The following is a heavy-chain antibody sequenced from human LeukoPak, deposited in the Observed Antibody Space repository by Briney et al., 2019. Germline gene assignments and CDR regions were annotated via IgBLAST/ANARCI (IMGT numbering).Heavy chain of an antibody. CDR2: INHSGST. CDR3: ARYRAYYFDY. V-gene: IGHV4-34*01. D-gene: IGHD3-16*02. Sequence: SETLSLTCAVCGGSFSGYYWSWIRQPPGKGLEWIGEINHSGSTNYNPSLKSRVTISVDTSKNQFSLKLSSVTAADTAVYYCARYRAYYFDYWGQGTLVTVSS. CDR1: GGSFSGYY. J-gene: IGHJ4*02.